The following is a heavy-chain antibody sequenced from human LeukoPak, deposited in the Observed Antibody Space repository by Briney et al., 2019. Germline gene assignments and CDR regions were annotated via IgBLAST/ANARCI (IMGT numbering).Heavy chain of an antibody. CDR1: GFTFSNYA. CDR3: AKDRGGWYTDFDY. V-gene: IGHV3-23*01. D-gene: IGHD6-19*01. CDR2: ISGSGGST. Sequence: GGSLRLSCAASGFTFSNYAMRWVRQAPGKGLEWVSGISGSGGSTYYADSVKGRFTISRDNSKNTLYLQMNSLRAEDTAVYYCAKDRGGWYTDFDYWGQGTLVTVSS. J-gene: IGHJ4*02.